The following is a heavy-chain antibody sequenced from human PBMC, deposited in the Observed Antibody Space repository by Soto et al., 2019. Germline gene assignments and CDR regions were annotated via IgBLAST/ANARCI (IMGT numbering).Heavy chain of an antibody. CDR1: GGSISSYY. D-gene: IGHD3-22*01. CDR3: ARVGRYYDSSGYSVDF. Sequence: SETLSLTCTVSGGSISSYYWSWIRQPPGKGLEWIGYISYSGSTNYNPSLKSRVTISVDTSKSQLSLKLSSVTAADTAVYYCARVGRYYDSSGYSVDFWGQGTLVTVSS. J-gene: IGHJ4*02. CDR2: ISYSGST. V-gene: IGHV4-59*01.